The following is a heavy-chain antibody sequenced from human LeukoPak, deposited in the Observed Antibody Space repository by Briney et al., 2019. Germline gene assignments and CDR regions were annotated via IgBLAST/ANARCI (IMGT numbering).Heavy chain of an antibody. D-gene: IGHD3-16*01. CDR2: IIPILGIA. J-gene: IGHJ3*02. Sequence: ASVKVSCKASGGTFSSYTISWVRQAPGQGLEWTGRIIPILGIANYAQKFQGRVTITADKSTSTAYMELSSLRSEDTAVYYCARVGVGDAFDIWGQGTMVTVSS. CDR1: GGTFSSYT. V-gene: IGHV1-69*02. CDR3: ARVGVGDAFDI.